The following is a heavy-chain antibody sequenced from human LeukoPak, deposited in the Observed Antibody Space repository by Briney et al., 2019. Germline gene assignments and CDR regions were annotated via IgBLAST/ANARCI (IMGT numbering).Heavy chain of an antibody. CDR2: NNPNSGGT. CDR3: ARVLLCSSTSCYSGFDY. V-gene: IGHV1-2*02. CDR1: GYTFTGYY. D-gene: IGHD2-2*01. J-gene: IGHJ4*02. Sequence: ASVKVSCKASGYTFTGYYMHWVRQAPGQGLEWMGWNNPNSGGTNYAQKFQGRVTMTRDTSISTAYMELSRLRSDDTAVYYCARVLLCSSTSCYSGFDYWGQGTLVTVSS.